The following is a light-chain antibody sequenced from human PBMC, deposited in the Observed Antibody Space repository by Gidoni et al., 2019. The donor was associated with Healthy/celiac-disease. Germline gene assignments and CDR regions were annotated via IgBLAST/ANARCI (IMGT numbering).Light chain of an antibody. CDR3: SSYTSSSTVVV. CDR2: DVS. J-gene: IGLJ2*01. Sequence: QSDLPQPASVSGSPGQSITISCTGTSSDVGGYNYVSLYQQPPGKAPKLMIYDVSNRLSGVSNRFPGSKSGNTASLTISGLQAEAEADYYCSSYTSSSTVVVFGGGTKLTVL. CDR1: SSDVGGYNY. V-gene: IGLV2-14*01.